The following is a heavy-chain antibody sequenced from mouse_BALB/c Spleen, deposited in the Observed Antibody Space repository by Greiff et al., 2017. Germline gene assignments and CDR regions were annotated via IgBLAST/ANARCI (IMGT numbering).Heavy chain of an antibody. Sequence: VQLQQSGPGLVKPSQSLSLTCTVTGYSITSDYAWNWIRQFPGIKLEWMGYISYSGSTSYNPSLKSRISITRDTSKNQFFLQLNSVTTEDTATYYCARGRDGYYVNFDYWGQGTTLTVSS. D-gene: IGHD2-3*01. CDR3: ARGRDGYYVNFDY. J-gene: IGHJ2*01. CDR2: ISYSGST. V-gene: IGHV3-2*02. CDR1: GYSITSDYA.